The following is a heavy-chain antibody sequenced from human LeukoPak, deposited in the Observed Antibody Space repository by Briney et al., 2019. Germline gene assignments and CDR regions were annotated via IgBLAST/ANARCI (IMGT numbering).Heavy chain of an antibody. Sequence: GGSLRLSCAASGFTFNFYWMSWVRQAPGKGLEWVASIKEGGSEIHYLDSVRGRFTISRDNAKNSLYLEGNSLRGDDTAVYFCARDKTAAGFFLYHYGMDAWGQGTTVSVSS. CDR3: ARDKTAAGFFLYHYGMDA. D-gene: IGHD2-21*02. CDR2: IKEGGSEI. V-gene: IGHV3-7*01. J-gene: IGHJ6*02. CDR1: GFTFNFYW.